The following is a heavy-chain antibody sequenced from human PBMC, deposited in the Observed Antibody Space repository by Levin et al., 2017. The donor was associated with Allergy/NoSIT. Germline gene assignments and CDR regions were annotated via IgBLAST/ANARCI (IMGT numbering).Heavy chain of an antibody. CDR1: GFTFSSYS. V-gene: IGHV3-48*01. J-gene: IGHJ3*02. Sequence: GGSLRLSCAASGFTFSSYSMNWVRQAPGKGLEWVSYISSSSSTIYYADSVKGRFTISRDNAKNSLYLQMNSLRAEDTAVYYCAREEESGYPRDAFDIWGQGTMVTVSS. CDR3: AREEESGYPRDAFDI. CDR2: ISSSSSTI. D-gene: IGHD5-12*01.